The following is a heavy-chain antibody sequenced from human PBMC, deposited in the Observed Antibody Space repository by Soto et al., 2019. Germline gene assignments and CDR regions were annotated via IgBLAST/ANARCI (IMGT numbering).Heavy chain of an antibody. V-gene: IGHV3-66*01. D-gene: IGHD6-25*01. J-gene: IGHJ4*02. Sequence: EVQLVESGGGLVQPGGSLRLSCAASGFTVSSNYMSWVRQAPGKGLEWVSVIYSGGSTYYADSVKGRFTISRDNSKSPLYLQMNSLRAEDAAVYYCARDIRGIAASWGQGTLVTVSS. CDR3: ARDIRGIAAS. CDR2: IYSGGST. CDR1: GFTVSSNY.